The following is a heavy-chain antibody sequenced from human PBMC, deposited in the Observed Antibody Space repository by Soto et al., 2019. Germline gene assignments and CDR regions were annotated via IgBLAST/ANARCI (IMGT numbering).Heavy chain of an antibody. J-gene: IGHJ6*03. CDR2: ISAYNGNT. V-gene: IGHV1-18*01. D-gene: IGHD2-2*01. CDR3: GRDCSSTSCYEGYYYYMDV. Sequence: ASVKVSCKASGYTFTSYGISWVRQAPGQGLEWMGWISAYNGNTNYAQKLQGRVTMTTDTSTSTAYMELRSLRSDDTAVYYCGRDCSSTSCYEGYYYYMDVWGKGTTVTVSS. CDR1: GYTFTSYG.